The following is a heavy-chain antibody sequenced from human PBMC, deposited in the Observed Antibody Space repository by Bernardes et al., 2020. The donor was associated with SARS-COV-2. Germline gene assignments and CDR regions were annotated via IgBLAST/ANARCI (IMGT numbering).Heavy chain of an antibody. Sequence: GGSLRLSCAASVFTVSSDSLNWVRPAPGEGLEWVSFFYNGSSTYYAASVKGRFTISRDISKNTLYLQMNSLRAEDTAVYYCARELLGWVNGGKVGGMDVWGQGTTVTVSS. CDR3: ARELLGWVNGGKVGGMDV. D-gene: IGHD2-15*01. J-gene: IGHJ6*02. V-gene: IGHV3-66*02. CDR2: FYNGSST. CDR1: VFTVSSDS.